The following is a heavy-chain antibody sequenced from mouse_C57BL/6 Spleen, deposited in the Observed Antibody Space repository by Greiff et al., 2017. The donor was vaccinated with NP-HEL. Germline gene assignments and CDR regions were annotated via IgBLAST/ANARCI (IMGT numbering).Heavy chain of an antibody. J-gene: IGHJ3*01. CDR3: ARIYYGYVDFAY. CDR2: INPNNGGT. CDR1: GYTFTDYN. Sequence: EVQLQQSGPELVKPGASVKMSCKASGYTFTDYNMHWVKQSHGKSLEWIGYINPNNGGTSYNQKFKGKATLTVNKSSSTAYMELRSLTSEDSAVYYCARIYYGYVDFAYWGQGTLVTVSA. V-gene: IGHV1-22*01. D-gene: IGHD2-2*01.